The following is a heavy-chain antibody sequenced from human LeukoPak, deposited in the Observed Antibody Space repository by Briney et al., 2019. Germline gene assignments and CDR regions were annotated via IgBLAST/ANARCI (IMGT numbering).Heavy chain of an antibody. V-gene: IGHV1-8*01. Sequence: ASVKVSCKASGYTFTSYDINWVRQATGQGLEWMGWMNPNSGNTGYAQKFQGRVTMTRNTSISTAYMELSSLRSEDTAVYYCARGGLTLGYSSGGGNDYWGQGTLVTVSS. CDR1: GYTFTSYD. D-gene: IGHD6-25*01. J-gene: IGHJ4*02. CDR2: MNPNSGNT. CDR3: ARGGLTLGYSSGGGNDY.